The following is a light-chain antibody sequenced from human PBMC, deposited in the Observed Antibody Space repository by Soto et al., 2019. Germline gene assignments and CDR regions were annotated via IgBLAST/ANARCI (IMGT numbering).Light chain of an antibody. V-gene: IGLV1-44*01. CDR3: AAWDDSVNGWV. CDR2: SND. J-gene: IGLJ7*01. CDR1: SSNIGGNT. Sequence: QLVLTQPPSASGTPGQRVTMSCSGSSSNIGGNTVNWYQQMPGTAPKLLIYSNDQRPSGVPDRFSGSKSGTSASLAISGLQSEDEADYYCAAWDDSVNGWVFGGGTQLTVL.